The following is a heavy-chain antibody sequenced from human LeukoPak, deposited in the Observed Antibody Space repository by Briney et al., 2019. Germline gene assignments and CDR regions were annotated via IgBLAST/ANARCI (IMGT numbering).Heavy chain of an antibody. D-gene: IGHD1-26*01. Sequence: PPETLSLTCTVSGGSIRTSRYYWGWIRQPPGKGLEWIGSIYNSGNTNYNPSLKSRVTISVDTSKNQFSLKLTSVTAADTAVYYCARDPNEPGSHSDYWGQGTLVTVSS. CDR3: ARDPNEPGSHSDY. J-gene: IGHJ4*02. V-gene: IGHV4-39*07. CDR1: GGSIRTSRYY. CDR2: IYNSGNT.